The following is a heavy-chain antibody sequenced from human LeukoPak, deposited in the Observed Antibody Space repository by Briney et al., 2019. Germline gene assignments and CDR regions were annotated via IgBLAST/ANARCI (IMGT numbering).Heavy chain of an antibody. CDR3: AKDDRGITIFGVVVNPSDY. Sequence: GGSLRLSCAASGFTFSSYAMSWVRQAPGKGLEWVSAISGSGGSTYYADSVKGRFTISRDNSKNTLYLQMNSLRAEDTAVYYCAKDDRGITIFGVVVNPSDYWGQGTLVTVSS. CDR2: ISGSGGST. D-gene: IGHD3-3*01. V-gene: IGHV3-23*01. J-gene: IGHJ4*02. CDR1: GFTFSSYA.